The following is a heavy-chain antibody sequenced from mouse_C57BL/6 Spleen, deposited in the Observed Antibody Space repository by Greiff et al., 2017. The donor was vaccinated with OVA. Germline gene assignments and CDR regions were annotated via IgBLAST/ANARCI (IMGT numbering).Heavy chain of an antibody. D-gene: IGHD2-1*01. V-gene: IGHV1-18*01. CDR2: INPNNGGT. CDR1: GYTFTDYN. Sequence: VHVKQSGPELVKPGASVKIPCKASGYTFTDYNMDWVKQSHGKSLEWIGDINPNNGGTIYNQKFKGKATLTVDKSSSTAYMEIRSLTSEDTAVYYCARGFYYGNYGDAMDYWGQGTSVTVSS. J-gene: IGHJ4*01. CDR3: ARGFYYGNYGDAMDY.